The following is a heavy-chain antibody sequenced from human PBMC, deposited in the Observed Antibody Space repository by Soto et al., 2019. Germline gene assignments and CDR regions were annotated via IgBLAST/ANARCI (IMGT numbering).Heavy chain of an antibody. V-gene: IGHV4-59*08. CDR1: GVSISSYY. J-gene: IGHJ6*03. CDR3: ARHGYYYYYMDV. Sequence: SETLSLTCTVSGVSISSYYWSWIRQPPGKGLEWIGYIYYSGSTNYNPSLKSRVTISVDTSKNQFSLKLSSVTAADTAVYYCARHGYYYYYMDVWGKGTTVTVSS. CDR2: IYYSGST.